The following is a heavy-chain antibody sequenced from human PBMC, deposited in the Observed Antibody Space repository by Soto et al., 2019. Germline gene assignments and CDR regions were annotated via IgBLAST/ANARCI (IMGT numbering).Heavy chain of an antibody. J-gene: IGHJ6*02. CDR2: TYYRSKWYN. V-gene: IGHV6-1*01. D-gene: IGHD3-10*01. CDR1: GDSVSSNSAA. Sequence: SQTLSLTCAISGDSVSSNSAAWRGSMHSASRGLEWLGRTYYRSKWYNDYAVSVKSRITINPDTSKNQFSLQLNSVTPEDTAVYYCAVNYSDGMDVWGQGTTVTVSS. CDR3: AVNYSDGMDV.